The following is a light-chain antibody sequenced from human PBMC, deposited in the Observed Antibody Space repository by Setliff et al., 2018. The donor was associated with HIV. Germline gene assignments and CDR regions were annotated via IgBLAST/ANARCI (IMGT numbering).Light chain of an antibody. Sequence: QSVLTQPASVSGSPGQSITISCTGTSSDVGSYNLVSWYQQHPGKAPKPMIYEVSKRPSGVSNRFSGSKSGNTASLTISGLQAEDEADYYCCSYAGSSTLVFGIGTKVTVL. V-gene: IGLV2-23*02. CDR2: EVS. CDR3: CSYAGSSTLV. CDR1: SSDVGSYNL. J-gene: IGLJ1*01.